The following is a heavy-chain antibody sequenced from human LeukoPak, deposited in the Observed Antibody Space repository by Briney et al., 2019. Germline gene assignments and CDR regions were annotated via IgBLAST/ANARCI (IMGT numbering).Heavy chain of an antibody. Sequence: PGGSLRLSFAASGFTFSSYWMYWVRQAPGKGLVWVSRISSDGSSTSYVDSVKGRFTISRDNAKNTLYLQMNSLRAEDTAMYYCATESGDPGCWGQGTLVTVSS. CDR3: ATESGDPGC. CDR2: ISSDGSST. CDR1: GFTFSSYW. V-gene: IGHV3-74*01. D-gene: IGHD1-26*01. J-gene: IGHJ4*02.